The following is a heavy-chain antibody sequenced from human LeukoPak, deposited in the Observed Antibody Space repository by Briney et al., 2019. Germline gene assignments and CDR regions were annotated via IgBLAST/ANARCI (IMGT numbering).Heavy chain of an antibody. CDR1: GFTVSDNY. Sequence: GGSLRLPCAASGFTVSDNYMSWVRQAPGKGLEWVSVIDGGGRTYYADSVKGRFTISRDNSKNTLYLQMNSLRAEDTAMYYCAIDGPSRAVHYWGQGTLVTVSS. CDR3: AIDGPSRAVHY. CDR2: IDGGGRT. D-gene: IGHD3-10*01. J-gene: IGHJ4*02. V-gene: IGHV3-53*01.